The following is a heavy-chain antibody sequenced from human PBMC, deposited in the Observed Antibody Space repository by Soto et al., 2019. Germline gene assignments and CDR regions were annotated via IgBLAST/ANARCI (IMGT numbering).Heavy chain of an antibody. J-gene: IGHJ4*02. CDR3: ASQIVVVRDY. CDR1: GFTLSNYG. CDR2: NSFDGSIE. Sequence: QVRLVESGGGVVQPGGSLRLSCVASGFTLSNYGMYWVRQPPGKGLEWVAVNSFDGSIEKYADSVKGRFTISRDNSKNTLYLQLSSLRAEDTAMYYCASQIVVVRDYWGQGTLVTVSS. V-gene: IGHV3-30-3*01. D-gene: IGHD3-22*01.